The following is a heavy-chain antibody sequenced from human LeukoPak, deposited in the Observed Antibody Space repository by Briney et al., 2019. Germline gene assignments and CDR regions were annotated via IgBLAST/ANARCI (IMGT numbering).Heavy chain of an antibody. V-gene: IGHV4-39*01. CDR2: IYDSGST. D-gene: IGHD6-19*01. J-gene: IGHJ5*02. CDR1: GGSIRSSYYY. Sequence: MPSETLSLTCTVSGGSIRSSYYYWGWIRQPPGKGLEWIGSIYDSGSTYYNPSLKSRVTISVDTSKNQFSLKLSSVTAADTAVYYCARPVTSSGWYDPGKGYNWFDPWGQGTLVTVSS. CDR3: ARPVTSSGWYDPGKGYNWFDP.